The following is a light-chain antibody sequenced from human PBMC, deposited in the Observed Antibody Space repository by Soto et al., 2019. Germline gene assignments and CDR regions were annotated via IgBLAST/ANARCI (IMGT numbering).Light chain of an antibody. CDR3: QQRSGWPPST. V-gene: IGKV3-11*01. CDR2: GAS. J-gene: IGKJ1*01. Sequence: ERVFTRCPSTLSFSPGERATLSCRASHSVSSSYIAWYQQQPGQAPRLLIYGASTGAAGITASFSGSGSGTDFTITISSLVPADFAVFYCQQRSGWPPSTFGQGTKVDIK. CDR1: HSVSSSY.